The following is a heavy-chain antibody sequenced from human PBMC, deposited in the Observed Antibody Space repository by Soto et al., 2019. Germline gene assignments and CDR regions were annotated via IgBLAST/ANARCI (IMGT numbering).Heavy chain of an antibody. V-gene: IGHV3-11*01. CDR1: GFNLGDSY. Sequence: QVQLVESGGALVKPGGSLRLSCAASGFNLGDSYMSWIRQAPGTGLEWVSYISPTSTDIYYADSVKGRFTVSGDNAKNSLYLQMNSLKAEDTAVYYCARGNRFPGYWGQGTLVTVSS. CDR2: ISPTSTDI. D-gene: IGHD1-1*01. J-gene: IGHJ4*02. CDR3: ARGNRFPGY.